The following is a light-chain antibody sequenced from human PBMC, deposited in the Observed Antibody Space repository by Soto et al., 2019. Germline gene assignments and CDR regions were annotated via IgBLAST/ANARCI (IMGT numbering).Light chain of an antibody. Sequence: QSVLTQPPSVSGAPGQRVTISCTGSNSNIGAGYAVHWYQQLPGIAPRLLIYGNSNRPSGVPDRFSGSKSGTSASLAITGLQAEDEADYYCPSYYSSRSALVFGGGTKLTVL. CDR2: GNS. CDR1: NSNIGAGYA. J-gene: IGLJ3*02. CDR3: PSYYSSRSALV. V-gene: IGLV1-40*01.